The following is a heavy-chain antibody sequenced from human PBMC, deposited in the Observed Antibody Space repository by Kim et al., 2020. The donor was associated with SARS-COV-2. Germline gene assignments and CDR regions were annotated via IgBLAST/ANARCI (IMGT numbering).Heavy chain of an antibody. CDR2: ISYDGSNK. Sequence: GGSLRLSCAASGFTFSSYGMHWVRQAPGKGLEWVAVISYDGSNKYYADSVKGRFTISRDNSKNTLYLQMNSLRAEDTAVYYCAKDGPPYDSSGYSVPYYFDYWGQGTLVTVSS. D-gene: IGHD3-22*01. V-gene: IGHV3-30*18. J-gene: IGHJ4*02. CDR1: GFTFSSYG. CDR3: AKDGPPYDSSGYSVPYYFDY.